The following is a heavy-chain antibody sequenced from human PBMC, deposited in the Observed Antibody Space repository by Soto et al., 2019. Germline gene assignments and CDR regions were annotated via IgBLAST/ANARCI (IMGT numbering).Heavy chain of an antibody. Sequence: QLQLQESGPGLVKPSETLSLTCTVSGGSISSSSYYWGWIRQPPGKGLEWIGSIYYSGSTYYNPSLKSRVTISVXTSKNQFSLKLXSVTXXDXXXXXXXXXAXXXXXXXXXXXXXXXXXGQGTMVTVSS. V-gene: IGHV4-39*01. CDR3: XXXAXXXXXXXXXXXXXXXX. CDR2: IYYSGST. J-gene: IGHJ3*01. CDR1: GGSISSSSYY.